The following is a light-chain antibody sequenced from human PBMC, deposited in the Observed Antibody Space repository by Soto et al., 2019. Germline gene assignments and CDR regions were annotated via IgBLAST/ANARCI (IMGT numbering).Light chain of an antibody. Sequence: EIVMTQSPATLSVSPGERASLSCRASQSVSSNLAGYQQKPGQAPRLLIYGASTRATGIPARLSGFRSATDFTLTLTSMQSQDFALYYCQQYNNWPPTFGQGTRLEIK. CDR2: GAS. V-gene: IGKV3-15*01. CDR3: QQYNNWPPT. J-gene: IGKJ5*01. CDR1: QSVSSN.